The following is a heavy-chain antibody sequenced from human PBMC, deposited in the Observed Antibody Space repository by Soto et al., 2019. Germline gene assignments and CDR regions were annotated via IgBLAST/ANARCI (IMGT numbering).Heavy chain of an antibody. Sequence: SETLSLTCTVSGGSISSYYWSWIRQPPGKGLGWIGYIYYSGSTNYNPSLKSRVTISVDTSKNQFSLKLSSVTAADTAVYYCARHGWRDYYFDYWGQGTLVTVSS. V-gene: IGHV4-59*08. CDR1: GGSISSYY. CDR2: IYYSGST. D-gene: IGHD3-3*01. CDR3: ARHGWRDYYFDY. J-gene: IGHJ4*02.